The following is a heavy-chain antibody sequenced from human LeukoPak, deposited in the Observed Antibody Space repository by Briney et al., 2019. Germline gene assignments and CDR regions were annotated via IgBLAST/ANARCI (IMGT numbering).Heavy chain of an antibody. Sequence: PSETLSLTCTVSGYSISSGYYWGWIRQPPGGGLEWIGSIFYTGSTNYNPSLKSRVTLSVDTSKNHFSLNLSSVTAADTAVYYCVRGRSISDRWGQGIPVTVSP. CDR2: IFYTGST. J-gene: IGHJ5*02. CDR3: VRGRSISDR. V-gene: IGHV4-38-2*02. D-gene: IGHD2/OR15-2a*01. CDR1: GYSISSGYY.